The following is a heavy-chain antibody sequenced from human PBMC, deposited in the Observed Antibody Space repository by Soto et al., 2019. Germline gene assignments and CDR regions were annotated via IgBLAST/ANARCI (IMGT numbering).Heavy chain of an antibody. CDR2: IYYSGST. D-gene: IGHD3-22*01. CDR3: ARTSFDSSGTAADP. V-gene: IGHV4-31*03. CDR1: GGSISSGNNY. Sequence: QVQLQESGPGLVKPSQTLSLTCTVSGGSISSGNNYWSWIRQHPGKGLEWIGYIYYSGSTYYNPSLKRRLTISVDTSKNQCSLKLSSVTAADTAVYYCARTSFDSSGTAADPWGQGTLVTVSS. J-gene: IGHJ5*02.